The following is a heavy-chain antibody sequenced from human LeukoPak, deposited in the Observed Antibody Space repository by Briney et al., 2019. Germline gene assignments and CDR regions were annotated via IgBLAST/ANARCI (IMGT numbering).Heavy chain of an antibody. V-gene: IGHV3-21*01. J-gene: IGHJ4*02. CDR2: ISSSSSYT. CDR1: GFTFSSYC. D-gene: IGHD1-1*01. CDR3: ARAKTTPFDY. Sequence: GGSLRLSCAATGFTFSSYCMNWVRQAPGKGLEWVSSISSSSSYTYYADSVKGRFTISRDNAKNSLYLQMNSLRAEDTAVYYCARAKTTPFDYWGQGTLVTVSS.